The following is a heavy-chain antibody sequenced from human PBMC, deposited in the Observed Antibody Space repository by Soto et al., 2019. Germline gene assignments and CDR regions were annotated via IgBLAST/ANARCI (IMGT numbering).Heavy chain of an antibody. V-gene: IGHV4-4*07. CDR1: GGSISSDY. Sequence: PSETLSLTCTVSGGSISSDYWSWIRQPAVKGLEWIGRIYTSGSTNYNPSLKSRVTMSVDTSKNQFSLKLSSVTAADTAVYYCARDHPSIRGSSAYYYYYYRMDVWGQATTVTVSS. CDR2: IYTSGST. J-gene: IGHJ6*02. D-gene: IGHD6-6*01. CDR3: ARDHPSIRGSSAYYYYYYRMDV.